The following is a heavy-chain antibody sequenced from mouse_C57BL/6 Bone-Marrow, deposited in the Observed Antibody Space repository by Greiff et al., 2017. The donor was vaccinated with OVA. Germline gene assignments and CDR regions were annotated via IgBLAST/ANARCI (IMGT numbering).Heavy chain of an antibody. D-gene: IGHD1-1*01. CDR2: ISNGGGST. CDR1: GFTFSDYY. J-gene: IGHJ2*01. CDR3: ARHGAPFYYGSRILDY. Sequence: EVQLVESGGGLVQPGGSLKLSCAASGFTFSDYYMYWVRQTPEKRLEWVAYISNGGGSTYYPDTVKGRFTISRDNAKNTLYLQMSRLKSEDTAMYYCARHGAPFYYGSRILDYWGQGTTLTVSS. V-gene: IGHV5-12*01.